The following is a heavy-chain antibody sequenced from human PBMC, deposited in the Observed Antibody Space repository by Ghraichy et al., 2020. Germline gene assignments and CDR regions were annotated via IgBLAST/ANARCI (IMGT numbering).Heavy chain of an antibody. D-gene: IGHD2-21*02. CDR1: GFTFSSYA. Sequence: GGSLRLSCAASGFTFSSYAMSWVRQAPGKGLEWVSAISGSGVSTYYADSVKGRFTISRDNSKNTLFLQMNSLRAEDTAVYYCAKDSFGGDSYFNYYYYGMDVWGQGTTVTVSS. CDR2: ISGSGVST. V-gene: IGHV3-23*01. J-gene: IGHJ6*02. CDR3: AKDSFGGDSYFNYYYYGMDV.